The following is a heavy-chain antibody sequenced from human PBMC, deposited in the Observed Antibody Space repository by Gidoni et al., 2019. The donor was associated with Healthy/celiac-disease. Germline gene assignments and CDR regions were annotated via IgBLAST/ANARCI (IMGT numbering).Heavy chain of an antibody. V-gene: IGHV1-69*01. CDR1: EGTFSSYA. CDR3: ARPTTVTTDWYFDL. CDR2: IFPIFGTA. D-gene: IGHD4-17*01. Sequence: QVQLVQSGAEVKKPGSSVKVSCKASEGTFSSYAISWLREAPGQGLEWRGGIFPIFGTASYAQKFQGRVTITADESTSTSYMVLSSLRSEDTAVYYCARPTTVTTDWYFDLWGRGTLVTVSS. J-gene: IGHJ2*01.